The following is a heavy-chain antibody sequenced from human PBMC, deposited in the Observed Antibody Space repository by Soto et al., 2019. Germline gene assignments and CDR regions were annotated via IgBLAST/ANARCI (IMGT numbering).Heavy chain of an antibody. D-gene: IGHD3-3*01. CDR3: ARERYYDFWSGYPYGMDV. Sequence: PSETLSLTCTVSGGSISSGDYYWSWIRQPPGKGLEWIGYIYYSGSTYYSPSLKSRVTISVDTSKNQFSLKLSSVTAADTAVYYCARERYYDFWSGYPYGMDVWGQGTTVTVSS. V-gene: IGHV4-30-4*01. CDR2: IYYSGST. CDR1: GGSISSGDYY. J-gene: IGHJ6*02.